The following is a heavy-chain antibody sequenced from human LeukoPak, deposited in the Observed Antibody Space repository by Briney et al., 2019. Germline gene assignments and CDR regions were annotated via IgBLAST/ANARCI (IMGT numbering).Heavy chain of an antibody. J-gene: IGHJ6*02. CDR1: GFTFSGYA. V-gene: IGHV3-23*01. CDR3: AKDHTPISNYDSYGMDV. D-gene: IGHD2-15*01. CDR2: ISGSGGST. Sequence: GGSLRLSCAASGFTFSGYAMSWVRQAPGKGLEWVSAISGSGGSTYYADFVKGRFTISRDNSKNTLYLQMNSLRAEDTAVYYCAKDHTPISNYDSYGMDVWGQGTTVTVSS.